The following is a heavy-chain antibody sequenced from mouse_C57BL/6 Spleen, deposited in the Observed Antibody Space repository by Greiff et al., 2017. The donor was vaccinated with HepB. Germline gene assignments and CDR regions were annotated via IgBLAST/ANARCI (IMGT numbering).Heavy chain of an antibody. CDR1: GYTFTSYW. D-gene: IGHD2-13*01. J-gene: IGHJ4*01. Sequence: QVQLQQPGAELVKPGASVKMSCKASGYTFTSYWITWVKQRPGQGLEWIGDIYPGSGSTNYNEKFKSKATLTVDTSSSTAYMQLSSLTSEDSAVYYCARWYYDDCYYAMDYWGQGTSVTVSS. CDR2: IYPGSGST. CDR3: ARWYYDDCYYAMDY. V-gene: IGHV1-55*01.